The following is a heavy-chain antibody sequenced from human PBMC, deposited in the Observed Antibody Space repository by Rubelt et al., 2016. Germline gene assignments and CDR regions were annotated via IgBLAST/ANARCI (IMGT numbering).Heavy chain of an antibody. D-gene: IGHD5-24*01. Sequence: QVQLQESGPGLVKPSETLSLTCTVSGYSISSGYYWGWIRQPPGKGLEWIGSIYHSGSTYYNPSPKSRVTRSVDTSKNQFSLKLSSVTAADTAVYYCARPHDGYNFGYFDYWGQGTLVTVSS. CDR3: ARPHDGYNFGYFDY. CDR2: IYHSGST. V-gene: IGHV4-38-2*02. CDR1: GYSISSGYY. J-gene: IGHJ4*02.